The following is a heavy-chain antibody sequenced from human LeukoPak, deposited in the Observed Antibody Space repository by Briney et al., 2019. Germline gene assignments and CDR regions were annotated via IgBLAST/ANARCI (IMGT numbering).Heavy chain of an antibody. V-gene: IGHV4-59*01. D-gene: IGHD6-19*01. CDR3: ARSRVAGLIDY. CDR1: GGSFSGYY. J-gene: IGHJ4*02. CDR2: IYYSGST. Sequence: SETLSLTCAVYGGSFSGYYWSWIRQPPGKGLEWIGYIYYSGSTNYNPSLKSRVTISVDTSKNQFSLKLSSVTAADTAVYYCARSRVAGLIDYWGQGTLVTVSS.